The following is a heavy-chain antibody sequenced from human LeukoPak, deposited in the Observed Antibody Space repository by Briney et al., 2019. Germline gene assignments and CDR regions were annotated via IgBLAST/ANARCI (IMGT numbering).Heavy chain of an antibody. CDR1: GFTFSRYS. Sequence: PGGSLRLSCAASGFTFSRYSMNWVRQAPGKGLEWVSSISISSNYIYYPDSLKGRFTISRDNAKNSLYLQMNSLRAEDTALYYCAREPLRMGDRSYYFDYWGQGTLVTVSS. J-gene: IGHJ4*02. D-gene: IGHD3-16*01. CDR2: ISISSNYI. CDR3: AREPLRMGDRSYYFDY. V-gene: IGHV3-21*04.